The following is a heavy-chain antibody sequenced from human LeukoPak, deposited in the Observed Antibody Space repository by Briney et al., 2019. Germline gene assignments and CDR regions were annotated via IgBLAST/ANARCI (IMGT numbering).Heavy chain of an antibody. D-gene: IGHD3-22*01. J-gene: IGHJ4*02. Sequence: SETLSLTCTVSGGSVSSGSYYWSWIRQPPGKGLEWIGYIYYSGSTNYNPSLKSRVTISVDTSKNQFSLKLSSVTAADTAVYYCARGSYDSSGYYPLLDYWGQGTLVTVSS. CDR3: ARGSYDSSGYYPLLDY. V-gene: IGHV4-61*01. CDR1: GGSVSSGSYY. CDR2: IYYSGST.